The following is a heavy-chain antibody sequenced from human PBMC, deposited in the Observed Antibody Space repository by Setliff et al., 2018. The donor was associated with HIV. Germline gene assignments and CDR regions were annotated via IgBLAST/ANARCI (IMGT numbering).Heavy chain of an antibody. V-gene: IGHV4-39*07. J-gene: IGHJ5*02. CDR1: GVSISTNTYY. CDR3: ARVAPKWDLLKWFDP. Sequence: SETLSLTCGVSGVSISTNTYYWGWVRQPPGKGLEWIGSFYYTGSTYYNPSLKSRVTISVDTSKNQFSLKLSSVTAADTAVYYCARVAPKWDLLKWFDPWGQGTLVTVSS. D-gene: IGHD1-26*01. CDR2: FYYTGST.